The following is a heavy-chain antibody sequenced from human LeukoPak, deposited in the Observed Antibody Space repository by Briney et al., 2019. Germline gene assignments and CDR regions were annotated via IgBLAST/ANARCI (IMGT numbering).Heavy chain of an antibody. CDR3: ARGRGSSSWYYDYYYYYMDV. CDR2: INGDGSST. J-gene: IGHJ6*03. V-gene: IGHV3-74*01. D-gene: IGHD6-13*01. CDR1: GFTFSSYW. Sequence: GGSLRLSCAASGFTFSSYWMHWVRQAPGKGLVWVSRINGDGSSTAYADSVKGRFTISRDNAKNTLYLQMNSLTAEDTAVYYCARGRGSSSWYYDYYYYYMDVWGKGTTVTVSS.